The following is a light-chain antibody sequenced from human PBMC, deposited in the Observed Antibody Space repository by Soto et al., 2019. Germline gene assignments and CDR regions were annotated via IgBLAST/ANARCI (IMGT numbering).Light chain of an antibody. CDR1: HIIDTY. Sequence: ELVLTQSPASLSLSPGERATLSCRASHIIDTYLAWYQHKPGQAPRLLIYDASNWATGIPARFRGSGSGTDFTLTISSLEPEDFAVYYCQQRSRWPLTFGQGTKLEIK. V-gene: IGKV3-11*01. CDR3: QQRSRWPLT. CDR2: DAS. J-gene: IGKJ2*01.